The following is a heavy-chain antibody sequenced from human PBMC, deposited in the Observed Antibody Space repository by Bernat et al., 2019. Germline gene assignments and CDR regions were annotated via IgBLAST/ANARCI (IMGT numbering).Heavy chain of an antibody. CDR2: IDPKTGGI. D-gene: IGHD6-19*01. CDR1: GYTFTGYY. Sequence: QVQLVQSGAEVKTPGASVRLSCKASGYTFTGYYLHWVRQAPGQGLEWLGRIDPKTGGISSAGNFRGRVTISSDTSVTTVYMELSSLTSDDTAVYYCARDAEVAADYGGKGTLVTVS. CDR3: ARDAEVAADY. J-gene: IGHJ4*02. V-gene: IGHV1-2*06.